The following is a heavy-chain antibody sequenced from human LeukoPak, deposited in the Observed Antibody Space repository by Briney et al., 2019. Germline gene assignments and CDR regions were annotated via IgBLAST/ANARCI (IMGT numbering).Heavy chain of an antibody. CDR1: GGSISSSSYY. J-gene: IGHJ4*02. V-gene: IGHV4-39*01. D-gene: IGHD4-17*01. CDR3: ARLNWQGYGAHVGIDY. Sequence: SETLFLTCTVSGGSISSSSYYWGWIRQPPGKGLEWIGSIYYSGSTYYNPSLKSRVTISVDTSKNQFSLKLSSVTAADTAVYYCARLNWQGYGAHVGIDYWGQGTLVTVSS. CDR2: IYYSGST.